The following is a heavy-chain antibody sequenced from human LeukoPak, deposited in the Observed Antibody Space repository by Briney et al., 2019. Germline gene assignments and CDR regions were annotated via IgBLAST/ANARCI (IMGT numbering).Heavy chain of an antibody. Sequence: GGSLRLSCAASGFTVSSNYMSWVRQAPGKGLEWVSVIYSGGSTYYADSVKGRFTISRNNSKNTLYLQMNSLRAEDTAVYYCARVGYGDYSSYYYHYMDVWGKGTTVTVSS. CDR1: GFTVSSNY. D-gene: IGHD4-17*01. V-gene: IGHV3-53*01. CDR2: IYSGGST. CDR3: ARVGYGDYSSYYYHYMDV. J-gene: IGHJ6*03.